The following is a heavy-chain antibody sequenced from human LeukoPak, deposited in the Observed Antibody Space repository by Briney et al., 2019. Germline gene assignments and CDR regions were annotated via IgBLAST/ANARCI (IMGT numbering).Heavy chain of an antibody. CDR2: INHSGST. CDR1: GGSFSGYY. CDR3: ARHWTGYYYYGMDV. Sequence: PSETLSLTCAVYGGSFSGYYWSWIRQPPGKGLEWIGEINHSGSTNYNPSLKSRVTISVDTSKNQFSLKLSSVTAADTAGYYCARHWTGYYYYGMDVWGQGTTVTVSS. V-gene: IGHV4-34*01. J-gene: IGHJ6*02. D-gene: IGHD3/OR15-3a*01.